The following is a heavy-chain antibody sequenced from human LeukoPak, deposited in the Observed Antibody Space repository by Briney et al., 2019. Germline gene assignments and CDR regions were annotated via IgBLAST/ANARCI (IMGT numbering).Heavy chain of an antibody. CDR2: ISSSSSYI. D-gene: IGHD2-15*01. CDR1: GFTFSSYS. J-gene: IGHJ4*02. CDR3: ARVGLVVVAAYFDY. Sequence: GGSLRLXCAASGFTFSSYSMNWVRQAPGKGLEWVSSISSSSSYIYHADSVKGRFTISRDNAKNSLYLQMNSLRAEDTAVYYCARVGLVVVAAYFDYWGQGTLVTVSS. V-gene: IGHV3-21*01.